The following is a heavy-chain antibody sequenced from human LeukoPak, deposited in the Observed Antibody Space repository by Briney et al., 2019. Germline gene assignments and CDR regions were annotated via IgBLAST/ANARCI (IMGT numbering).Heavy chain of an antibody. D-gene: IGHD6-13*01. CDR2: ISAYNGNT. J-gene: IGHJ6*02. V-gene: IGHV1-18*01. CDR3: ASGGDYSSSWYTPEGYYGMDV. Sequence: ASVRVSCKASGYTFTSYGISWVRQAPGQGLEWMGWISAYNGNTNYAQKLQGRVTMTTDTSTSTAYMELRSLRSDDTAVYYCASGGDYSSSWYTPEGYYGMDVWGQGTTVTASS. CDR1: GYTFTSYG.